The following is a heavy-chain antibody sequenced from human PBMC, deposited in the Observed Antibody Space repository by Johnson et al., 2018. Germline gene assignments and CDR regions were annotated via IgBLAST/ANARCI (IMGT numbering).Heavy chain of an antibody. CDR2: IWFDGNNK. J-gene: IGHJ6*03. V-gene: IGHV3-33*01. CDR1: GFTFSNSG. D-gene: IGHD6-19*01. Sequence: QVQLVQSGGGVVPPGRTLRLSCAASGFTFSNSGMHWVRQAPGKGLEWVALIWFDGNNKSYGESVKGRFTVSRDNSKNTLDLQMNSLRAEDTAVYFCARGQWRVPGQRYYMYVWGKGTTVTVSS. CDR3: ARGQWRVPGQRYYMYV.